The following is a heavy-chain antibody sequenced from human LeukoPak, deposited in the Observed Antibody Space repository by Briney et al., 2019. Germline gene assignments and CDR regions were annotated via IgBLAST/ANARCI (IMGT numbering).Heavy chain of an antibody. V-gene: IGHV1-8*01. CDR3: ARDLMTTVTSSFDY. CDR1: GYTFTSYD. Sequence: GASVKVSCKASGYTFTSYDINWVRQATGQGREWMGWMNPNSGNTGYAQKFQGRVTMTRNTSISTAYMELSSLRSEDTAVYYCARDLMTTVTSSFDYWGQGTLVTVSS. CDR2: MNPNSGNT. D-gene: IGHD4-11*01. J-gene: IGHJ4*02.